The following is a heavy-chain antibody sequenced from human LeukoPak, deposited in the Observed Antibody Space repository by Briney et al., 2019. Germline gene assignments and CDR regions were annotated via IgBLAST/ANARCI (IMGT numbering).Heavy chain of an antibody. D-gene: IGHD1-1*01. CDR1: GFTFSNYW. J-gene: IGHJ5*02. Sequence: GGSLRLSCAASGFTFSNYWMIWVRQAPGKGLEWVGNIKQDGSEKRYADSVRGRFSISRDNAQTSLYLQMNSLRAEDTAVYYCARVSDPRLQLTWGQGTLVTVSS. CDR2: IKQDGSEK. V-gene: IGHV3-7*05. CDR3: ARVSDPRLQLT.